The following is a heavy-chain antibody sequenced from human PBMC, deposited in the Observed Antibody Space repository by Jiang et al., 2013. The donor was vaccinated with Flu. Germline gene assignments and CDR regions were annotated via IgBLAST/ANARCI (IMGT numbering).Heavy chain of an antibody. Sequence: KPTQTLTLTCTFSGFSLSTSGMCVSWIRQPPGKALEWLARIDWDGDEYYSTSLKTRLTISKDTPKNQVVLRMTNMDPVDTATYYCARIRRGSYYEKWFDSWGQGTLVTVSS. CDR2: IDWDGDE. V-gene: IGHV2-70*11. D-gene: IGHD1-26*01. CDR3: ARIRRGSYYEKWFDS. J-gene: IGHJ5*01. CDR1: GFSLSTSGMC.